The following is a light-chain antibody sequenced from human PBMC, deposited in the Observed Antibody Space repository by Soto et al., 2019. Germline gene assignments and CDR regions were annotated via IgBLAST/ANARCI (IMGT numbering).Light chain of an antibody. CDR2: GAS. CDR3: QQYDNWPRT. Sequence: EIVLTQSPGTLSLSPGERATLSCRASRSVSSSYLAWYQQKPGQAPRLLIHGASTRATGIPARFSGSGSGTRFTLTIASLQSEDFAVYYCQQYDNWPRTFGQGTKVDIK. CDR1: RSVSSSY. V-gene: IGKV3-15*01. J-gene: IGKJ1*01.